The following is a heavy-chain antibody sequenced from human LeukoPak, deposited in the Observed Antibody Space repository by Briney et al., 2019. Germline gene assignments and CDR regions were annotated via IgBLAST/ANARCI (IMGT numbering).Heavy chain of an antibody. CDR1: GYGFTGYF. J-gene: IGHJ4*02. CDR2: INPDSGGT. D-gene: IGHD6-13*01. CDR3: VRDLFCAAAEREGDDY. V-gene: IGHV1-2*02. Sequence: ASVKVSCEASGYGFTGYFMHWVRQAPGQGLEWMGWINPDSGGTNYAQKFRGRVTLTRDTTIYTAYMELSRLRSDDTAVYYCVRDLFCAAAEREGDDYWGQGTLVTVSS.